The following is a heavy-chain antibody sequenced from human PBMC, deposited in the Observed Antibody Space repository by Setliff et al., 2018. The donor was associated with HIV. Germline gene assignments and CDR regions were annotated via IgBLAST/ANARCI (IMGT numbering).Heavy chain of an antibody. J-gene: IGHJ4*03. CDR3: ARVWFGETIFDY. V-gene: IGHV1-3*01. CDR2: INAGNGKI. D-gene: IGHD3-10*01. CDR1: GYTFTSYA. Sequence: GASVKVSCKASGYTFTSYAVHWVRQAPGQRLEWMGWINAGNGKIKYSQKFQGRVTITRDTSASTAYMELSSLRSEDTAVYYCARVWFGETIFDYWVPETLLVTVSS.